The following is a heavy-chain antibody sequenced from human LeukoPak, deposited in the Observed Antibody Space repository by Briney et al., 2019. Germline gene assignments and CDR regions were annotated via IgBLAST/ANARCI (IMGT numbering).Heavy chain of an antibody. CDR2: ISYDGSNK. CDR1: GFTFSSYG. V-gene: IGHV3-30*18. D-gene: IGHD2-2*02. J-gene: IGHJ6*02. CDR3: AKDMRCSSTSCYKDYYGMDV. Sequence: GRSLRLSCAASGFTFSSYGMHWVRQAPGKGLEWVAVISYDGSNKYYADSVKGRFTISRDNSKNTLYLQMNSLRAEDKAVYYCAKDMRCSSTSCYKDYYGMDVWGQGTTVTVSS.